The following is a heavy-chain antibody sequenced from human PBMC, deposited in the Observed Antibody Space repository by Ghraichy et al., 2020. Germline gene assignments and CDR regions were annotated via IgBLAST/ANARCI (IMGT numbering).Heavy chain of an antibody. CDR2: IYYSGST. J-gene: IGHJ5*02. V-gene: IGHV4-59*01. CDR1: GGSISSYY. Sequence: SETLSLTCTVSGGSISSYYWSWIRQPPGKGLEWIGYIYYSGSTNYNPSLKSRVTISVDTSKNQFSLKLSSVTAADTAVYYCARVNSSSWYMPEHNWFDPWGQGTLVTVSS. CDR3: ARVNSSSWYMPEHNWFDP. D-gene: IGHD6-13*01.